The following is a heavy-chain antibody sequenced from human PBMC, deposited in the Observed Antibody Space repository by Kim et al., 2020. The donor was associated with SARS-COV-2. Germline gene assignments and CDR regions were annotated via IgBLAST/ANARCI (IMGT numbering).Heavy chain of an antibody. CDR2: INHSGST. V-gene: IGHV4-34*01. Sequence: SETLSLTCAVYGGSFSGYYWSWIRQPPGKGLEWIGEINHSGSTNYNPSLKSRVTISVDTSKNQFSLKLSSVTAADTAVYYCARAPYHGSGSYRPLYGMDVWGQGTTVTVSS. CDR3: ARAPYHGSGSYRPLYGMDV. J-gene: IGHJ6*02. D-gene: IGHD3-10*01. CDR1: GGSFSGYY.